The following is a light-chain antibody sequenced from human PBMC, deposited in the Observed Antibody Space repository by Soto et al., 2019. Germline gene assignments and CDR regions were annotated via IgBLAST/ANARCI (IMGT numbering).Light chain of an antibody. J-gene: IGLJ1*01. CDR2: SNN. CDR1: SSNIGSKT. V-gene: IGLV1-44*01. Sequence: QPVLTRPPSASATPGQRVTISCSGSSSNIGSKTVNWYQQLPGTAPKLLIYSNNQRPSGVPDRLSGSKSGTSASLAISGLQSEDEADYYCAAWDDSLNDYVFGTGTKVTVL. CDR3: AAWDDSLNDYV.